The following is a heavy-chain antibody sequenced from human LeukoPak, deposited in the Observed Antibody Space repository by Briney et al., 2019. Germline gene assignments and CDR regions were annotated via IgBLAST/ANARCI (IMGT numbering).Heavy chain of an antibody. D-gene: IGHD3-3*01. Sequence: PSETLSLTCPVYGGSFSGYYWSWIRQPPGKGLEWIGEINHSGSTNHNPSLKSRVTISVDTSKNQFSLKLSSVTAADTAVYYCARDSITIGIWGQGTMVTVSS. CDR3: ARDSITIGI. V-gene: IGHV4-34*01. CDR2: INHSGST. J-gene: IGHJ3*02. CDR1: GGSFSGYY.